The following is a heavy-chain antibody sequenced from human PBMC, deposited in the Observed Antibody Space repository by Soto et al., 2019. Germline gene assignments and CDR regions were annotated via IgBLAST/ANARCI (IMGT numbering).Heavy chain of an antibody. CDR3: ARGPEWELLQDY. CDR1: GYTFTSYD. Sequence: QVQLVQSGAEVKKPGASVKVSCKASGYTFTSYDINWVRQATGQGLEWMGWMNPNSGNTGYAQKFQGRVTMTRNTSLRTAYLELSSLRSEDTAVDYCARGPEWELLQDYWGQGPLVTVSS. J-gene: IGHJ4*02. CDR2: MNPNSGNT. D-gene: IGHD1-26*01. V-gene: IGHV1-8*01.